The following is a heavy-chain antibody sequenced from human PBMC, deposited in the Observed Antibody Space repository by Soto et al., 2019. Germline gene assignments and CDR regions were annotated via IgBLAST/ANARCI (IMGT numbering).Heavy chain of an antibody. V-gene: IGHV3-15*01. D-gene: IGHD3-16*01. CDR2: IKSKTDGGTT. Sequence: GGSLRLSCAASGFTFSNAWMSWVRQAPGKGLEWVGRIKSKTDGGTTDYAAPVKGRFTISRDDSKNTLYLQMNSLKTEDTAVYYCTTGLFGGSRLGDIWGQGTMVTVSS. CDR3: TTGLFGGSRLGDI. J-gene: IGHJ3*02. CDR1: GFTFSNAW.